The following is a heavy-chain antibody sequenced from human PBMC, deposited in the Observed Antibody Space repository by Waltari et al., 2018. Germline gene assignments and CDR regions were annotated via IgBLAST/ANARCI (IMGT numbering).Heavy chain of an antibody. D-gene: IGHD2-21*01. V-gene: IGHV4-31*03. Sequence: QVQLQESGPGLLKPSQTLSLRCTFSGSPFSTGCFYWGWVSQYPEKGLEWFAYMYYDGSTYYNPSLKSRLHIAIDASNNQFSLQLRDVSAADTAIYFCARAQSGGYCFDFWGQGTLVTVSS. J-gene: IGHJ4*02. CDR1: GSPFSTGCFY. CDR2: MYYDGST. CDR3: ARAQSGGYCFDF.